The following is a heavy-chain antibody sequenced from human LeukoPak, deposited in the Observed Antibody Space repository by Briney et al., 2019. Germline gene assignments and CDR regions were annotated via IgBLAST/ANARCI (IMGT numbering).Heavy chain of an antibody. CDR3: ARLVRDSSGYHFDY. J-gene: IGHJ4*02. V-gene: IGHV1-2*02. CDR2: INPNSGGT. CDR1: GYTFTGYY. D-gene: IGHD3-22*01. Sequence: ASVKVSCKASGYTFTGYYMHWVRQAPGQGLEWVGWINPNSGGTNYAQKFQGRVTMTRDTSISTAYMELSRLRSDDTAVYYCARLVRDSSGYHFDYWGQGTLVTVSS.